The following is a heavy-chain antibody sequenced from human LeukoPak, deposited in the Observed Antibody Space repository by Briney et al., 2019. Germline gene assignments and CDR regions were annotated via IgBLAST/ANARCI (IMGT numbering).Heavy chain of an antibody. D-gene: IGHD2-21*02. V-gene: IGHV4-34*01. CDR2: INHSGST. CDR1: GGSFSGYY. CDR3: ARGPVVVTAYVGFYI. J-gene: IGHJ3*02. Sequence: SETLSLTCAVYGGSFSGYYWSWIRQPPGKGLEWIGEINHSGSTNYNPSLKSRVTISVDTSKNQFSLKLSSVTAADTDVYYCARGPVVVTAYVGFYIWGQRNKGNRPF.